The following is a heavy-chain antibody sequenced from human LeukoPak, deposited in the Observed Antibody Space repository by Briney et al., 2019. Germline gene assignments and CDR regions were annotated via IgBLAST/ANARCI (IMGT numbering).Heavy chain of an antibody. CDR2: ISHDGGAK. V-gene: IGHV3-30*03. CDR3: ARDWGSSGWYNWFDP. D-gene: IGHD3-16*01. Sequence: PGTSLRLSCEVSGFSIGNHGMHWVRQAPDKGLEWVAMISHDGGAKYYGDSVKGRLTISRDNSENTFYLQMNGLRVEDTAVYYCARDWGSSGWYNWFDPWGQGTLVTVSS. J-gene: IGHJ5*02. CDR1: GFSIGNHG.